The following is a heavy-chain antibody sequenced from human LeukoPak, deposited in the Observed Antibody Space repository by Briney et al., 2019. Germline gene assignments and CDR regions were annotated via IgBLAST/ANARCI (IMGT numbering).Heavy chain of an antibody. V-gene: IGHV1-18*01. D-gene: IGHD2-8*01. Sequence: ASVKVSCKASGYTFTSYGISWVRQAPGQGLEWMGWISAYNGNTNYAQKLQGRVTMTTDTSTSTAYMELRSLRSDDTAVYYCARVHRDIVLMVYAMDYWGRGTLDTVSS. CDR1: GYTFTSYG. J-gene: IGHJ4*02. CDR2: ISAYNGNT. CDR3: ARVHRDIVLMVYAMDY.